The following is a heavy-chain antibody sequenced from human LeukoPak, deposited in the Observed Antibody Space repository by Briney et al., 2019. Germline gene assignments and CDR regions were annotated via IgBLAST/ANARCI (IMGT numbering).Heavy chain of an antibody. Sequence: GGSLRLSCVASGFAFSTYWMTWVRQAPGKGLEWVANINQDGRHRYFVNSVEGRFSISRDNAKNSLYLQIDSRRADDTAVYYCARGGGGWFDPWGQGTLVTVSS. V-gene: IGHV3-7*01. CDR1: GFAFSTYW. J-gene: IGHJ5*02. CDR3: ARGGGGWFDP. CDR2: INQDGRHR. D-gene: IGHD3-10*01.